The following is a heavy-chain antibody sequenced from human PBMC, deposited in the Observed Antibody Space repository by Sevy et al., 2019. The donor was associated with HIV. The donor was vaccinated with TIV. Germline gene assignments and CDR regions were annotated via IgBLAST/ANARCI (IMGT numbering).Heavy chain of an antibody. D-gene: IGHD3-10*01. CDR3: ARDKYYYVSGSLDY. Sequence: ASVKVSCKASGGIFRSNAISWVRQAPGQGLEWMGGIIAVFGTTNYSLKFQGRVTVSADESRSTAYMELSSLRSEDTAVYYCARDKYYYVSGSLDYWGQGTQVTVSS. CDR2: IIAVFGTT. CDR1: GGIFRSNA. V-gene: IGHV1-69*13. J-gene: IGHJ4*01.